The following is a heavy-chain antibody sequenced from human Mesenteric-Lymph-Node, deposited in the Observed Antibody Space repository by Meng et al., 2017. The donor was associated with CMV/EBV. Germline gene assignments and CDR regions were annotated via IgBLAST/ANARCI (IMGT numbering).Heavy chain of an antibody. J-gene: IGHJ4*02. V-gene: IGHV6-1*01. CDR2: TYYRSESYN. D-gene: IGHD3-16*01. CDR3: AYFGDLPPLW. CDR1: GDSISSNNAA. Sequence: QIHMPPSVPGLLNASQTLSVTCTISGDSISSNNAAWNWIRQSPSGGLEWLGRTYYRSESYNDYAVSVKSRISVNLDTSKNQLSLHLNFVTPEDTAVYYCAYFGDLPPLWWGQGTLVTVFS.